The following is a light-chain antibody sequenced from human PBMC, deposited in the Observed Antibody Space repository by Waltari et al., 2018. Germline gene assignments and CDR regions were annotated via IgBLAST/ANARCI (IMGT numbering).Light chain of an antibody. CDR2: EVT. CDR3: CSYTGPWV. J-gene: IGLJ3*02. Sequence: QSALTQPASVSGSPGQSITISCTGASSDVGNYNLVSWYHQHPGKAPKLMIYEVTRRPSGVSNRFSGSKSGDRASLTISGLQAEDEADYYCCSYTGPWVFGGGTKLTVL. V-gene: IGLV2-23*02. CDR1: SSDVGNYNL.